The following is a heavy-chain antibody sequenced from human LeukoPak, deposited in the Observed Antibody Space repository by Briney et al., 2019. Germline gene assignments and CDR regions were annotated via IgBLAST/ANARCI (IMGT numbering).Heavy chain of an antibody. CDR1: GFTFSGFW. Sequence: GGSLRLSCAASGFTFSGFWMSWVRQAPGKGLEWVSAISGSGGSTYYADSVKGRFTISRDNSKNTLYLQMNSLRAEDTAVYYCAKKEDFWLREFDYWAQGTLVTVSS. CDR3: AKKEDFWLREFDY. D-gene: IGHD3-3*01. CDR2: ISGSGGST. J-gene: IGHJ4*02. V-gene: IGHV3-23*01.